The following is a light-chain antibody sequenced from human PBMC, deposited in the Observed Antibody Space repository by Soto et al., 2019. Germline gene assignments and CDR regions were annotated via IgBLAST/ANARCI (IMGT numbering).Light chain of an antibody. Sequence: IQMTQFPSTLSASVGDRDTITCRASEIIDYWVAWYQQKPGKTPKLLIYKAANFESVIPSWFSGGGFGKIFTLTINSLQPDDFATYYRQQYKSHSTFGPGTKVEIK. V-gene: IGKV1-5*03. CDR2: KAA. CDR1: EIIDYW. J-gene: IGKJ1*01. CDR3: QQYKSHST.